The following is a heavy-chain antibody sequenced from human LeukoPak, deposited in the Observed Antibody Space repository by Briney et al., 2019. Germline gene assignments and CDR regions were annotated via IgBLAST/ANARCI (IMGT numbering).Heavy chain of an antibody. CDR3: VKDRYCSSTSCYSILDY. Sequence: GGSLRLSCSASGFTFSSYAMHWVRQAPGKGLEYVSVISGDGGSTYYADSVKGRFTISRDNSKNTLYLQMSSLRAEDTAVYCCVKDRYCSSTSCYSILDYWGQGTLVTVSS. CDR1: GFTFSSYA. J-gene: IGHJ4*02. D-gene: IGHD2-2*01. V-gene: IGHV3-64D*06. CDR2: ISGDGGST.